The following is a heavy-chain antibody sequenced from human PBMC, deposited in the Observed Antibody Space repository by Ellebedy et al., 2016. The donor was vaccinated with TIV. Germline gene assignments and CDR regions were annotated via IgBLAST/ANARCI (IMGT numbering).Heavy chain of an antibody. J-gene: IGHJ6*02. D-gene: IGHD1-26*01. V-gene: IGHV1-46*01. CDR2: INPSGGST. Sequence: ASVKVSCKASGYTFTSYYMHWVRQAPGQGLEWMGIINPSGGSTSYAQKFQGRVTMTRDTSTSTVYMELSSLRSEDTAVYYCARGAPTAKWELDPYTTDYYGMDVWGQGTTVTVSS. CDR3: ARGAPTAKWELDPYTTDYYGMDV. CDR1: GYTFTSYY.